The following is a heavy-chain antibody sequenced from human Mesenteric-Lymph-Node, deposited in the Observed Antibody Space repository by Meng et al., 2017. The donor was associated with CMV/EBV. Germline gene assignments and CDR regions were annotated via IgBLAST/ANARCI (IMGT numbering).Heavy chain of an antibody. CDR3: AHAKSSWSAFDY. J-gene: IGHJ4*02. CDR1: GFSLSTSGVG. V-gene: IGHV2-5*02. Sequence: TFSGFSLSTSGVGVGWIRQPPGEALEWLAVIYWDDDKRYSPFLKSRLTITKDTSKNQVVLTMTNMDPMDTGTYYCAHAKSSWSAFDYWGQGTLVTVSS. D-gene: IGHD6-13*01. CDR2: IYWDDDK.